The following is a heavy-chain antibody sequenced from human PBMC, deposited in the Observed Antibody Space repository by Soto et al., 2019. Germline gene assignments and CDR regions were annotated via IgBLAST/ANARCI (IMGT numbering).Heavy chain of an antibody. CDR3: AKETHSNGYGSYFDY. CDR1: GFTFSSFG. V-gene: IGHV3-30*18. D-gene: IGHD3-22*01. CDR2: ISSGGGLK. J-gene: IGHJ4*02. Sequence: PGGSLRLSCAASGFTFSSFGMHWVRQAPGKGLEWVAVISSGGGLKYDADSVKGRFTISRDNSKNTLYLQMNSPRAEDTAIYYCAKETHSNGYGSYFDYWGQGVLVTVSS.